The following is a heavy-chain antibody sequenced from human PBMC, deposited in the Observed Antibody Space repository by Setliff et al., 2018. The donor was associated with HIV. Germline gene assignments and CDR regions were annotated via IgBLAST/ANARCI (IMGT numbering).Heavy chain of an antibody. CDR3: ASDIAVIPAASQVGGFDI. V-gene: IGHV1-2*06. CDR1: GYTFTDYY. J-gene: IGHJ3*02. CDR2: INPNSGGT. Sequence: ASVKVSCKASGYTFTDYYIHWVRQAPGQGPEWMGRINPNSGGTNYAQKFQGRVTITRDTSISTTYMELSRLTSDDTAVYYCASDIAVIPAASQVGGFDIWGQGTMVTVSS. D-gene: IGHD2-2*01.